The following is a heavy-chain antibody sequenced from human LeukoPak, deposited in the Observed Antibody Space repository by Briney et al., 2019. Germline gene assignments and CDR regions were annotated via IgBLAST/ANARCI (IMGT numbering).Heavy chain of an antibody. CDR3: ARDGMEMATQPHLGYYYMDV. Sequence: GASVKVSCKASGGTFSSYAISWVRQAPGQGLEWMGGIIPIFGTANYAQEFQGRVTITADESTSTAYMELSSLRSEDTAVYYCARDGMEMATQPHLGYYYMDVWGKGTTVTVSS. J-gene: IGHJ6*03. V-gene: IGHV1-69*13. CDR1: GGTFSSYA. CDR2: IIPIFGTA. D-gene: IGHD5-24*01.